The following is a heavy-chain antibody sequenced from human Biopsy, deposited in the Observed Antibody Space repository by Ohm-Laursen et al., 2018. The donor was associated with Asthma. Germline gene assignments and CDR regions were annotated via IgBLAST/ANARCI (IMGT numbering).Heavy chain of an antibody. D-gene: IGHD3-22*01. J-gene: IGHJ4*02. CDR3: ARGDSSNWSHYYFDY. V-gene: IGHV3-11*01. CDR1: GFTFSDYY. Sequence: SLRLSCAASGFTFSDYYMSWIRQAPGKGLEGISYINGKSNSIEYADSVKGRFTISRDNAKNSLYLQMNSLRAEDTAVYYCARGDSSNWSHYYFDYWGQGTLVTVSS. CDR2: INGKSNSI.